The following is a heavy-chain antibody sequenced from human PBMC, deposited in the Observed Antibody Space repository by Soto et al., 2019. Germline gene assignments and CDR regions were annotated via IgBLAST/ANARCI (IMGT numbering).Heavy chain of an antibody. V-gene: IGHV3-48*01. CDR3: AKDRSTYYLVPPFDP. CDR1: GFTLSSYN. J-gene: IGHJ5*02. Sequence: SLRLPCAAPGFTLSSYNMKWVRPAPGKGLEWVSYIRSSSSTIYYADSVKGRFTISRDNSKNTLYLQMNSLRAEDTAVYYCAKDRSTYYLVPPFDPWGQGTLVTVSS. D-gene: IGHD3-10*01. CDR2: IRSSSSTI.